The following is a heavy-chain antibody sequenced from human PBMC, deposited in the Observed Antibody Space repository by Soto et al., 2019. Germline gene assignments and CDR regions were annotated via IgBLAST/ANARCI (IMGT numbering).Heavy chain of an antibody. J-gene: IGHJ6*02. CDR1: GYRFTNYW. CDR2: FYPGKSDN. Sequence: GVSLKISCKGSGYRFTNYWICWVRQMPGKGLEKMRIFYPGKSDNRYSPSLQSQATMSADTSTSTAYLQWNSLKASDTAMYYCARVGLEQSAHYGMDVWGQGTTVTVSS. CDR3: ARVGLEQSAHYGMDV. D-gene: IGHD1-1*01. V-gene: IGHV5-51*01.